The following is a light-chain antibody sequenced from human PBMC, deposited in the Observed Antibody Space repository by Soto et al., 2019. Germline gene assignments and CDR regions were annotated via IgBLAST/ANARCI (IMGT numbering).Light chain of an antibody. Sequence: EIVLTQSPATLSSSPCETATLSCSASQYVGTRLAWYQHKPGQAPRLLIYYTSNRATGIPARFSGSGSGTDFTLTISCLQSEDFATYYCQQYYSYPITFGQGTRLEIK. CDR2: YTS. CDR1: QYVGTR. J-gene: IGKJ5*01. V-gene: IGKV3-11*01. CDR3: QQYYSYPIT.